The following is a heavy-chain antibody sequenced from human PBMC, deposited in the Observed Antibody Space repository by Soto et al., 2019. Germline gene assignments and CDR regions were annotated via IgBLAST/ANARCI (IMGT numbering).Heavy chain of an antibody. CDR1: GYTFTGYY. CDR3: ARERCSGGSCSYYYYYGMDV. D-gene: IGHD2-15*01. J-gene: IGHJ6*02. Sequence: VASVKVSCKASGYTFTGYYMHWVRQAPGQGLEWMGWINPNSGGTNYAQKFQGWVTMTRDTSISTAYMELGRLRSDDTAVYYCARERCSGGSCSYYYYYGMDVWGQGTTVTVSS. CDR2: INPNSGGT. V-gene: IGHV1-2*04.